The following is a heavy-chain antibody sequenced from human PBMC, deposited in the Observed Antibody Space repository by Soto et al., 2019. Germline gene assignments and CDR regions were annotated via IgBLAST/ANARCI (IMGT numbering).Heavy chain of an antibody. Sequence: SETLSLTCTVSGGSISSGGYYWIWIRQHPGKGLEWIGYIYYSGSTYYNPSLKSRVTISVDTSKNQFSLKLSSVTAADTAVYYCARGRRDYYFDYWGQGTLVTVSS. CDR3: ARGRRDYYFDY. V-gene: IGHV4-31*03. CDR1: GGSISSGGYY. J-gene: IGHJ4*02. CDR2: IYYSGST.